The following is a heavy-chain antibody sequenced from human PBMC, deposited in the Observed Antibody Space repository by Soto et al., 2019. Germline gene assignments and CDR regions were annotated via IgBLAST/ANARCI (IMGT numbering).Heavy chain of an antibody. J-gene: IGHJ6*02. D-gene: IGHD6-13*01. CDR3: AREGVSSSWYYYYGLDV. V-gene: IGHV4-59*01. CDR2: ISYSGST. Sequence: QVQLQESGPGLVKPSETLSLHCTVSGGSISSYYWSWIRHPPGKGLEWIGYISYSGSTNYNPSLKSRVTISVDTSKNQFSLKLSSVTAADTAVYYCAREGVSSSWYYYYGLDVWGQGTTVTVSS. CDR1: GGSISSYY.